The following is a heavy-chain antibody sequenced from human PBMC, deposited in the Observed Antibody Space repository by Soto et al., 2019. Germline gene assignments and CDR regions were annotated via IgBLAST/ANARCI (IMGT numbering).Heavy chain of an antibody. CDR3: AKSFFYDSSGYPTLFDY. CDR2: ISAYTGNT. D-gene: IGHD3-22*01. Sequence: ASVKVSCKASGYTFTSYDTNWVRQAPGQGLEWMGWISAYTGNTNYAQKLQGRVTMTTDTSTSTAYMELRSLRSDDTAVYYCAKSFFYDSSGYPTLFDYWGQGTLVTVSS. CDR1: GYTFTSYD. V-gene: IGHV1-18*04. J-gene: IGHJ4*02.